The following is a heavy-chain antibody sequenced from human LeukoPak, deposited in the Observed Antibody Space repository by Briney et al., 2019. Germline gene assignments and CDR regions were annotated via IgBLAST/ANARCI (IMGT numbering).Heavy chain of an antibody. CDR1: GFTFSTYW. J-gene: IGHJ4*02. V-gene: IGHV3-74*01. CDR2: INTDGSST. CDR3: VRDRFCSTASCYKDY. D-gene: IGHD2-2*02. Sequence: GGSLRLSCAASGFTFSTYWMHWVRQAPGKGLVWVSRINTDGSSTSYADSVKGRFTISRVNAKNTLYLQMNSLRAEDTAVYYCVRDRFCSTASCYKDYWGQGTLVTISS.